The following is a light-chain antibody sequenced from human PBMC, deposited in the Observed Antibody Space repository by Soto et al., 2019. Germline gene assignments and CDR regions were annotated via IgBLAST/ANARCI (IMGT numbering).Light chain of an antibody. J-gene: IGKJ1*01. Sequence: EIVMTQSPATLSVSPGERATVSCRASRSVNSNLAWYQQKPGQAPKLLIYGASTRATGIPARFSGSGSGTEFTLTISSLQSEDFAFYYCQQYNNWLRTFGQGTKVDIK. CDR1: RSVNSN. V-gene: IGKV3-15*01. CDR3: QQYNNWLRT. CDR2: GAS.